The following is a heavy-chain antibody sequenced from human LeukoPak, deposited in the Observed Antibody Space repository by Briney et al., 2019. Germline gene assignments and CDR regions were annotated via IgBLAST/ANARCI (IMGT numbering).Heavy chain of an antibody. CDR3: AKTLVFVWSGFDY. CDR1: GFTFSRFA. D-gene: IGHD3-3*01. Sequence: GGSLRLSCAASGFTFSRFAMSWVRQPPGKGLEWVSAISAGGGSTYYADSVKGRFTISRDNSKDTLYLQMNSLRAEDTAVYYCAKTLVFVWSGFDYWGQGTLVTVSS. V-gene: IGHV3-23*01. CDR2: ISAGGGST. J-gene: IGHJ4*02.